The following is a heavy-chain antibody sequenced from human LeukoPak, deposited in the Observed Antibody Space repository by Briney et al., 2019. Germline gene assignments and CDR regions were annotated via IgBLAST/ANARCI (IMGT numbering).Heavy chain of an antibody. Sequence: SVNVSCKASGGTFSRYAISWVRQAPGQGLEWMGRIIPIFTTPDYAQRFQGRLTITTDESTSTTHMELSRLRSEDTAFYYCARLVPAAENWFDPWGQGTLVIVSS. V-gene: IGHV1-69*05. CDR3: ARLVPAAENWFDP. J-gene: IGHJ5*02. CDR1: GGTFSRYA. CDR2: IIPIFTTP. D-gene: IGHD2-2*01.